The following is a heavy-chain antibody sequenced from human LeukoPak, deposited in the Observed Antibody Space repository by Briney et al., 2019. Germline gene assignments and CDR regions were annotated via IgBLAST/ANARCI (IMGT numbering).Heavy chain of an antibody. J-gene: IGHJ4*02. V-gene: IGHV3-48*04. Sequence: PGGSLRLSCAASGFTFSSYSMNWVRQAPGKGLEWVSYISSSSSTIYYADSVKGRLTISRDNAKNSLYLQMNSLRAEDTAVYYCARDEGYCSGGSCSGYFDYWGQGTLVTVSS. D-gene: IGHD2-15*01. CDR2: ISSSSSTI. CDR3: ARDEGYCSGGSCSGYFDY. CDR1: GFTFSSYS.